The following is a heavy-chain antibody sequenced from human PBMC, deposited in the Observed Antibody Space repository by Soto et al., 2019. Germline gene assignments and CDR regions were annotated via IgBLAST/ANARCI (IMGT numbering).Heavy chain of an antibody. CDR1: GYTFTGYY. J-gene: IGHJ6*02. D-gene: IGHD1-1*01. CDR2: INPNSGGT. CDR3: ASSVEPRNYYGMDV. V-gene: IGHV1-2*04. Sequence: ASVKVSCKASGYTFTGYYMHWVRQAPGQGLEWMGWINPNSGGTNYAQKFQGWVTMTRDTSISTAYMELSRLRSDDTAVYYCASSVEPRNYYGMDVWGQGTTDTVSS.